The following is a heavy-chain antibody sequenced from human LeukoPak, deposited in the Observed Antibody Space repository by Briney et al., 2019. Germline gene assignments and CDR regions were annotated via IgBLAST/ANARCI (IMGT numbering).Heavy chain of an antibody. J-gene: IGHJ4*02. D-gene: IGHD5-18*01. V-gene: IGHV3-23*01. CDR2: ISGSGGST. Sequence: GGSLRLSCAASGFTFSSNAMSWVRQAPGKGLEWVSAISGSGGSTYYADSVKGRFTISRDNSKNTLYLQMNSLRAEDTAIYYCAKVGGSRYGYANYWGQGTLVTVSS. CDR1: GFTFSSNA. CDR3: AKVGGSRYGYANY.